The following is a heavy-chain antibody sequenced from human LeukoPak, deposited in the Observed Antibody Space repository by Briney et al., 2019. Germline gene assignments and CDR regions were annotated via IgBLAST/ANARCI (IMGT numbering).Heavy chain of an antibody. V-gene: IGHV1-18*01. CDR3: ARSRPLRYFDWLLYRPEFDY. CDR2: ISAYNGNT. CDR1: GYTFTSYG. J-gene: IGHJ4*02. Sequence: GASVKVSCKASGYTFTSYGISWVRQAPGQGLEWMGWISAYNGNTNYAQKLQGRVTMTTDTSTSTAYMELRSLRSDDTAVYYCARSRPLRYFDWLLYRPEFDYWGQGTLVTVSS. D-gene: IGHD3-9*01.